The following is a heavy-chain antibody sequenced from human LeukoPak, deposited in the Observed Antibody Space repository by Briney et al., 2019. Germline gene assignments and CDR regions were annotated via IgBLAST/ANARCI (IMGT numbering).Heavy chain of an antibody. Sequence: SETLSLTCTVSGGSFSSYYWSWIRQPPGKGLEWIGYIYYSGSTNYNPSLKSRVTISVDTSKNQFSLKLSSVTAADTAVYYCARASEYSPRGYYYYYMDVWGKGTTVTVSS. CDR2: IYYSGST. CDR1: GGSFSSYY. CDR3: ARASEYSPRGYYYYYMDV. V-gene: IGHV4-59*08. J-gene: IGHJ6*03. D-gene: IGHD6-6*01.